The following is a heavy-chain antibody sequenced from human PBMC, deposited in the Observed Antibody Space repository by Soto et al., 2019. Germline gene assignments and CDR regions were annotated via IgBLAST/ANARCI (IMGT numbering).Heavy chain of an antibody. J-gene: IGHJ5*02. CDR1: GYTFTGYH. Sequence: GASVKVSCKASGYTFTGYHMHWVRQAPGQGLEWMGWINPNSGGTNYAQKFQGRVTMTRYTSISTAYMELSRLRSDDTAVYYCAMDLSPAEEIWNYAYNYVDPWVQGTLVTVSS. CDR2: INPNSGGT. V-gene: IGHV1-2*02. D-gene: IGHD1-7*01. CDR3: AMDLSPAEEIWNYAYNYVDP.